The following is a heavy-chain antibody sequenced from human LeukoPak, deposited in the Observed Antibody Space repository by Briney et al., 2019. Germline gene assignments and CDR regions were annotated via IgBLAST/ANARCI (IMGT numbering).Heavy chain of an antibody. D-gene: IGHD6-6*01. CDR3: ARGWSYSSSYFDY. J-gene: IGHJ4*02. V-gene: IGHV4-39*07. Sequence: PSETLSLTCTVSGGSISSSTYYWGWIRQPPGKGLEWIGSIYYSGSTYYNPSLKSRVTISVDTSKNQFSLKLSSVTAADTAVYYCARGWSYSSSYFDYWGQGTLVTVSS. CDR2: IYYSGST. CDR1: GGSISSSTYY.